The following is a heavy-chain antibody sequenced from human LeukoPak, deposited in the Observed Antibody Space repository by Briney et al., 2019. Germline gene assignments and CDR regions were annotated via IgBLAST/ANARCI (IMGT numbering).Heavy chain of an antibody. V-gene: IGHV5-51*01. CDR3: ARLGGSRNSIWSGYFDP. CDR2: IYPGDSDT. J-gene: IGHJ5*02. Sequence: GESLQISCKGSGYSFTSYWIGWVRQMPGKGLEWMGIIYPGDSDTRYSPSFQGQVTISADKSISTAYLQWSSLKASDTAMYYCARLGGSRNSIWSGYFDPWGQGTLVTVSS. D-gene: IGHD3-3*01. CDR1: GYSFTSYW.